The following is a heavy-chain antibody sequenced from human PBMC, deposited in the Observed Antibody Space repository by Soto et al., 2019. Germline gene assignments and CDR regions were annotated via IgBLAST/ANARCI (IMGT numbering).Heavy chain of an antibody. V-gene: IGHV4-4*02. D-gene: IGHD2-15*01. CDR3: ATLPPRIVVVLSPFPS. J-gene: IGHJ5*02. Sequence: QVQLRQSGSGLVKPSGTLSLTCVVSGTSFSSTYWWTWVRQAPGQGLEWLGEMYHTGTANYNPSLKNRATISVDTSNNQFYLKLTSITAAATAVYYCATLPPRIVVVLSPFPSWSQGTPVTVSS. CDR1: GTSFSSTYW. CDR2: MYHTGTA.